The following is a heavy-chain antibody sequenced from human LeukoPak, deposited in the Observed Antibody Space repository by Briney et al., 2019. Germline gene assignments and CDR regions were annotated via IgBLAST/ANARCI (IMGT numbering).Heavy chain of an antibody. CDR1: GYSISSGYY. V-gene: IGHV4-38-2*01. J-gene: IGHJ5*02. Sequence: SETLSLTCAVSGYSISSGYYWAWIRQPPGKGLEWIGSIYHSGSTYYNPSLKSRVTISVDTSKNQFSLKLSSVTAADTAVYYCARGDDSSGWYEAWFDPWGQGTLVTVSS. D-gene: IGHD6-19*01. CDR2: IYHSGST. CDR3: ARGDDSSGWYEAWFDP.